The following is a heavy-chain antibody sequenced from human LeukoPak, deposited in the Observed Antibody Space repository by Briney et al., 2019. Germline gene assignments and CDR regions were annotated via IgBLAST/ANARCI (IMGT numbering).Heavy chain of an antibody. CDR2: INEDGSIT. J-gene: IGHJ4*02. D-gene: IGHD2/OR15-2a*01. CDR1: GFTFRTYW. V-gene: IGHV3-74*01. CDR3: VSFYETY. Sequence: GGSLRLSCAVSGFTFRTYWMHWVRQVPGEGLVWVSRINEDGSITNYADSVKGRFTISKDNAKNTVYLQMNSLRAEDTAVYYCVSFYETYWGRGTLVTVSS.